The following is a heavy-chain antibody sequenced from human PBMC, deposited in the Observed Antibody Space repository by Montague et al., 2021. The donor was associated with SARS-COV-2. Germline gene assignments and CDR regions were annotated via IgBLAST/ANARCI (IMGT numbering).Heavy chain of an antibody. J-gene: IGHJ4*02. CDR3: VRYSGWFYFDF. V-gene: IGHV6-1*01. Sequence: CAISGDSVSSHSVAWSWIRQSLSRGFDWLGRTYYRSKWYSDYAPSVRGRLTVNPDASKNEFSLELNYVTPEDTAVYYCVRYSGWFYFDFWGQGTLVTVSS. D-gene: IGHD6-19*01. CDR2: TYYRSKWYS. CDR1: GDSVSSHSVA.